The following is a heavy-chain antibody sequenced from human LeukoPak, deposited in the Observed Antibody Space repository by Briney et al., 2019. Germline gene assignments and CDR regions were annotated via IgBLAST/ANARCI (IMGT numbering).Heavy chain of an antibody. CDR2: ISSTSNYI. J-gene: IGHJ3*02. D-gene: IGHD2-21*02. V-gene: IGHV3-21*01. CDR1: GFTFTRNA. CDR3: ARQKYCGGDCYGLDTLDT. Sequence: PGGSLRLSCAASGFTFTRNAMSWVRQAPGKGLEWVSSISSTSNYIYHADSLKGRVTISRDNAKNSLSLQMNSLRVEDTAVYYCARQKYCGGDCYGLDTLDTWGQGTMVTVSS.